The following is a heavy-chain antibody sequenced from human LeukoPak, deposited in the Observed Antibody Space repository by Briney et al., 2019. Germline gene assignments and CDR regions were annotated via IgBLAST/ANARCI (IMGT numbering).Heavy chain of an antibody. CDR1: GFTFSRYW. CDR2: IIQDGSEK. Sequence: PGGSLRLSCAASGFTFSRYWMNWVRQAPGKGLEWVAKIIQDGSEKYYVDAVKGRFTIPRDNAENSLYLQMNSLRDEDTALYYCATGGSTFGYWGQGTLVTVST. D-gene: IGHD2/OR15-2a*01. V-gene: IGHV3-7*02. CDR3: ATGGSTFGY. J-gene: IGHJ4*02.